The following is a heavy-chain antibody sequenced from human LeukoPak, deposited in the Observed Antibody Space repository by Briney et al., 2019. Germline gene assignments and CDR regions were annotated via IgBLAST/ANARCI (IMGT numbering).Heavy chain of an antibody. D-gene: IGHD3-16*01. Sequence: GSLRLSCAASGFTFSNAWMSWIRQPPGKGLEWIGEINHSGATVYNPSLKSRVTISVDTSKNQFSLKLSSMTAADTAIYYCARQGGFVEGNFWGQGTLVTVSS. V-gene: IGHV4-34*01. CDR2: INHSGAT. CDR3: ARQGGFVEGNF. J-gene: IGHJ4*02. CDR1: GFTFSNAW.